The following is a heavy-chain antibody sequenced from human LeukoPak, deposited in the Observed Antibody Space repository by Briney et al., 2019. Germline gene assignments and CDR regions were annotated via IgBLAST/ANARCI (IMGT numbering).Heavy chain of an antibody. Sequence: PSGTLSLTCTVSGGSISSYYWSWIRQPPGKGLEWIGCIYYSGSTNYNPSLKSRVTISVDTSKNQFSLKLSSVTAADTAVYYCARDRYGGNSPFDYWGQGTLVTVSS. D-gene: IGHD4-23*01. CDR3: ARDRYGGNSPFDY. J-gene: IGHJ4*02. V-gene: IGHV4-59*01. CDR2: IYYSGST. CDR1: GGSISSYY.